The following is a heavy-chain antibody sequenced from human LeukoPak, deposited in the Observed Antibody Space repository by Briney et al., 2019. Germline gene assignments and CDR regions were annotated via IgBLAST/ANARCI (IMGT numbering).Heavy chain of an antibody. D-gene: IGHD5-12*01. J-gene: IGHJ4*02. CDR1: GFTFSDYA. CDR2: ISYNGNNK. CDR3: ARGRGYSGYDPQDY. V-gene: IGHV3-30-3*01. Sequence: GGSLRLSCAASGFTFSDYAMHWVRQAPGKGLEWGALISYNGNNKYYADSVKGRFTISRDNSKNTLYLQMNSLRAEDTAVYYCARGRGYSGYDPQDYWGQGTLVTVSS.